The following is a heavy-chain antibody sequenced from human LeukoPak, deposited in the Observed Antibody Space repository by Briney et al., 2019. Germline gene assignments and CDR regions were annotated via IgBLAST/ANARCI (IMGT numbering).Heavy chain of an antibody. CDR3: GAIDNRVGSDC. CDR2: IRYDGSTR. CDR1: GFTFSDLG. D-gene: IGHD1-14*01. Sequence: GGSLRLSCAAPGFTFSDLGMHWVRQTPGKGLEWVAFIRYDGSTRYYADSVKGRFTISRDNSKNTLYLQMSGPREDDTGLYYCGAIDNRVGSDCWGQGTLVTVSS. V-gene: IGHV3-30*02. J-gene: IGHJ4*02.